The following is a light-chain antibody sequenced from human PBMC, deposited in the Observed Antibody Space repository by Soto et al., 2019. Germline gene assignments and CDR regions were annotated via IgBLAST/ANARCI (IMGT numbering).Light chain of an antibody. CDR1: SSDVGGYNY. Sequence: QSVLTQPPSASGSPGQSVTISCTGTSSDVGGYNYVYWYQQHPGKAPKLVIYEVTKRPSGVPGRFSGSKSGNTASLTVSGLQAEDEADYYCSSYADSNSYVFGTGTKVTV. CDR3: SSYADSNSYV. J-gene: IGLJ1*01. V-gene: IGLV2-8*01. CDR2: EVT.